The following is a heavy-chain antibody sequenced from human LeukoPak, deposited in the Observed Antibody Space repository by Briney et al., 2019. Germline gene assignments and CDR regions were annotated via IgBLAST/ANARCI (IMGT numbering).Heavy chain of an antibody. D-gene: IGHD1-26*01. J-gene: IGHJ4*02. V-gene: IGHV3-21*04. Sequence: RAGGSLRLSCAASGFTFSSYSMNWVRQAPGKGLEWVSSITSSGRYIYYADSVKGRFTISRDNSENSLYLQMSSLRAEDTALYYCAKDQAGAILYFDYWGQGTLVSASS. CDR3: AKDQAGAILYFDY. CDR2: ITSSGRYI. CDR1: GFTFSSYS.